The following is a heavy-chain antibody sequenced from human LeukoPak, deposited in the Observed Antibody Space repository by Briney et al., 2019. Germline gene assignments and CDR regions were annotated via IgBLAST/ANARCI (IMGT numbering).Heavy chain of an antibody. CDR1: GYTLTELS. Sequence: GASVKVSCKVSGYTLTELSMHWVRQAPGKGLEWMGGFDPEDGETIYAQKFQGRVTMTEDTSTDTAYMELSGLRSEDTAVYYCATLTGRWLQLGLDYWGQGTLVTVSS. J-gene: IGHJ4*02. CDR3: ATLTGRWLQLGLDY. V-gene: IGHV1-24*01. CDR2: FDPEDGET. D-gene: IGHD5-24*01.